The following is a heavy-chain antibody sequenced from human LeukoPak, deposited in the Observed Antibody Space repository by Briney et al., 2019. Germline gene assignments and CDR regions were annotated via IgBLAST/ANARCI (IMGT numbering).Heavy chain of an antibody. CDR2: IYPGDSGT. V-gene: IGHV5-51*01. CDR3: ARLYTAQSPFDY. J-gene: IGHJ4*02. CDR1: GYTFTNYW. D-gene: IGHD5-18*01. Sequence: GESLKISCKGSGYTFTNYWIAWVRQMPGKGLEWMGIIYPGDSGTRYSPSFQGQVTISADKSITTAYVQWNSLKAPDTAMYYCARLYTAQSPFDYWGQGTLVTVSS.